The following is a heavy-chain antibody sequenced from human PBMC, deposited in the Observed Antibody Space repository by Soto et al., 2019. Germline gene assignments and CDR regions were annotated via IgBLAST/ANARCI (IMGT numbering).Heavy chain of an antibody. CDR3: ANRAYSTANFDY. J-gene: IGHJ4*02. CDR2: IYWDDDK. CDR1: GFSLSTSGVG. Sequence: QITLKESGPTLVKATQTLTLTCTFSGFSLSTSGVGVGWIRQPPGKALEWLALIYWDDDKRYSPSLKSRLTITKDTSKNQVVLTMTNMDPVDTATYYCANRAYSTANFDYWGQGTLVTVSS. V-gene: IGHV2-5*02. D-gene: IGHD2-21*01.